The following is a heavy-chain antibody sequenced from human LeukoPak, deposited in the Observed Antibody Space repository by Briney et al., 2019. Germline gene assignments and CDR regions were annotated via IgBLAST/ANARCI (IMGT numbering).Heavy chain of an antibody. V-gene: IGHV4-59*12. Sequence: SETLSLTCTVSGGSISSYYWSWIRQPPGKGLEWIGYIYHSGSTYYNPSLKSRVTISVDRSKNQFSLKLSSVTAADTAVYYCARDVLRWWFDPWGQGTLVTVSS. CDR3: ARDVLRWWFDP. J-gene: IGHJ5*02. CDR2: IYHSGST. CDR1: GGSISSYY. D-gene: IGHD3-16*02.